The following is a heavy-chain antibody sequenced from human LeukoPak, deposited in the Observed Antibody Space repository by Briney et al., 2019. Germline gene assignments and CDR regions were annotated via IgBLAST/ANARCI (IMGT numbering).Heavy chain of an antibody. CDR3: AKEASRYCSSTSCPTFDY. J-gene: IGHJ4*02. CDR1: GFTFSSYG. CDR2: ISYDGSNK. D-gene: IGHD2-2*01. V-gene: IGHV3-30*18. Sequence: GGSLRLSCAASGFTFSSYGMHWVRQAPGKGLQWVAVISYDGSNKYYADSVKGRFTISRDNSKNTLYLQMNSLRAEDTAVYYCAKEASRYCSSTSCPTFDYWGQGTLVTVSS.